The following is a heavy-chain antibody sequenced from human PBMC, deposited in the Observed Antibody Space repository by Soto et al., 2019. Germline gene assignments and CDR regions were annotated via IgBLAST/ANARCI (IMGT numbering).Heavy chain of an antibody. CDR1: GFTFSSHW. CDR2: INGDGSST. Sequence: EVQLVESGGGLVQPGGSLRLSCAASGFTFSSHWMHWVRQAPGKGLVWVSRINGDGSSTTYADSVKGRFTISRDDAKSTLYLQMNSLRAEATVGYYGARGLEEWGRPAVIWGQGKLVTVSS. V-gene: IGHV3-74*01. J-gene: IGHJ3*02. CDR3: ARGLEEWGRPAVI. D-gene: IGHD3-16*01.